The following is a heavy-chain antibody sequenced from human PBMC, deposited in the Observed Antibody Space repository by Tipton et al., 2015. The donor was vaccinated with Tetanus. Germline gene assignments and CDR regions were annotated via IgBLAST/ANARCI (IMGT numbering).Heavy chain of an antibody. CDR1: GFTLSRYT. V-gene: IGHV3-21*06. Sequence: SLRLSCAASGFTLSRYTLNWVRQAPGKGLEWVSFISSSGSYTYYAGSLRGRFFISRDNAKNSLSLQMSSLRGEDTAVYYCAREGYWGQGTLVTVSS. CDR2: ISSSGSYT. CDR3: AREGY. J-gene: IGHJ4*02.